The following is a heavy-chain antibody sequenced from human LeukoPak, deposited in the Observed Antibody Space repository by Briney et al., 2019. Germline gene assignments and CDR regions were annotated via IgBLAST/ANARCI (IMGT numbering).Heavy chain of an antibody. CDR3: ATDCSGNRCYSL. Sequence: GGSLRLSCAASGFTFSSYAMNWVRQAPGRGLEWVSFTSGDGGSTYYADSVKGRYTISRDNSRNSLYLQMNSLRLGDTALYYCATDCSGNRCYSLWGQGTLVTVSS. J-gene: IGHJ4*02. CDR1: GFTFSSYA. D-gene: IGHD2-15*01. V-gene: IGHV3-43*02. CDR2: TSGDGGST.